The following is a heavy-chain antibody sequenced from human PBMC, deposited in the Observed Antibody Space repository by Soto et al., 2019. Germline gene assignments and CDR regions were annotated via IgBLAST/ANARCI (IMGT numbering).Heavy chain of an antibody. Sequence: GGSLRLSCAASGFTFSSYGMHWVRQAPGKGLEWVAVIWYDGSNKYYADSVKGRFTISRDNSKNTLYLQMNSLRAEDTAVYYCARGVAAAAGIGLDYWGQGTLVTVSS. D-gene: IGHD6-13*01. V-gene: IGHV3-33*01. CDR1: GFTFSSYG. CDR2: IWYDGSNK. CDR3: ARGVAAAAGIGLDY. J-gene: IGHJ4*02.